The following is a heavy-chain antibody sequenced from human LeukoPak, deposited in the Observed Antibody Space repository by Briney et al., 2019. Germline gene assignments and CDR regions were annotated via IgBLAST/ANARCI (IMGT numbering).Heavy chain of an antibody. Sequence: SETLSLTCTVSGGSISGFVGSWIRQPPGEGRDYIGFIYDTGTPTNYNPLLKSRVTLSVDTSKNQFSLNLKSVTAADTAVYYCARLTKGEQWLAYYFDYWGQGALVTVSS. CDR2: IYDTGTPT. D-gene: IGHD6-19*01. CDR1: GGSISGFV. CDR3: ARLTKGEQWLAYYFDY. V-gene: IGHV4-59*08. J-gene: IGHJ4*02.